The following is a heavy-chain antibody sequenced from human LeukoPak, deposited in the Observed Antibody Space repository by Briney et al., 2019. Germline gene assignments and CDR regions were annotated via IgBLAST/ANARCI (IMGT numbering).Heavy chain of an antibody. CDR2: INPSGGST. J-gene: IGHJ3*02. V-gene: IGHV1-46*01. CDR1: GYTFTSYY. CDR3: ARATYYDILTGSGGNDAFDI. Sequence: ASVKVSCKASGYTFTSYYMHWVRQAPGQGLEWMGIINPSGGSTSYAQKFQGRVTMTRDTSTSTVYMELSSLRSEDTAVYYCARATYYDILTGSGGNDAFDIWGQGIMVTVSS. D-gene: IGHD3-9*01.